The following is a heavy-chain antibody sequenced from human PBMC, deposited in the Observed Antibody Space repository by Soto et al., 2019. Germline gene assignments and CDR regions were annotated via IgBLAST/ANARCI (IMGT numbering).Heavy chain of an antibody. CDR3: AGASSRVSSVVAAY. D-gene: IGHD2-15*01. CDR2: MNPNSGNT. CDR1: GYTFTSYD. J-gene: IGHJ4*02. Sequence: ASVKVSCKASGYTFTSYDINWVRQATGQGLEWMGWMNPNSGNTGYAQKFQGRVTMTRNTSISTAYMELSSLRSEDTAVYYCAGASSRVSSVVAAYWGQGTLVTVSS. V-gene: IGHV1-8*01.